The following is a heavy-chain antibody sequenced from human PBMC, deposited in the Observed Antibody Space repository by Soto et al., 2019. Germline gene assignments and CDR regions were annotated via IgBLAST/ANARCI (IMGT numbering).Heavy chain of an antibody. CDR3: ASSLLVGYGLEGESD. J-gene: IGHJ4*02. CDR1: GYTFTSYG. D-gene: IGHD5-18*01. CDR2: ISAYNGNT. Sequence: GASVKVSCTASGYTFTSYGISWVRQAPGQGLEWMGWISAYNGNTNYAQKLQGRVTMTTDTSTSTAYMELRSLRSDDTAVYYCASSLLVGYGLEGESDWGQGTLVTVSS. V-gene: IGHV1-18*01.